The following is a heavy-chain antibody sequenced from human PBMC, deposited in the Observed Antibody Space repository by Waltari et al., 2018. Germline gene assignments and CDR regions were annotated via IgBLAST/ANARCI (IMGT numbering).Heavy chain of an antibody. CDR2: IKEDGSEK. V-gene: IGHV3-7*01. CDR3: SRRLDA. Sequence: EVQLVESGGGLVQPGGSLRLSCAASGFTSSTSWMDWVRRAPGRGLEWVANIKEDGSEKYYVDSVKGRFIISRDNAKNSLYLQMTSLRVEDTAVYYCSRRLDAWGQGTTVTVSS. J-gene: IGHJ6*02. CDR1: GFTSSTSW.